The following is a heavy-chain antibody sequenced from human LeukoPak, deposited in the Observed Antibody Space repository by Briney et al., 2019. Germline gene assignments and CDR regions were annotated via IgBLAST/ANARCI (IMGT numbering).Heavy chain of an antibody. CDR3: AKDRYSSSWYTSDY. CDR1: GFTFDDYD. CDR2: ILGDGSST. D-gene: IGHD6-13*01. V-gene: IGHV3-43*02. Sequence: GGSLRLSCAASGFTFDDYDMHWVRQVPGKGLEWVSLILGDGSSTNYADSVKGRFTISRDNSKNSLYLHMNSLRVEDTALYFCAKDRYSSSWYTSDYWGQGALVTVSS. J-gene: IGHJ4*02.